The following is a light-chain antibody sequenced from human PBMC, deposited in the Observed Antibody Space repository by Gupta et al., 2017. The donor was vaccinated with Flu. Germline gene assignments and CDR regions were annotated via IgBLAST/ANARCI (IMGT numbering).Light chain of an antibody. Sequence: IQMTQSPSPLSASVGDRVTITCRASQSISYYLAWYQQKPGRAPKLLIYRASTLESGVPSRFSGSGSGTEFTLTISSLQPDDFATYYCQQYNSYSWTFGQGTKVEIK. CDR2: RAS. V-gene: IGKV1-5*03. CDR3: QQYNSYSWT. CDR1: QSISYY. J-gene: IGKJ1*01.